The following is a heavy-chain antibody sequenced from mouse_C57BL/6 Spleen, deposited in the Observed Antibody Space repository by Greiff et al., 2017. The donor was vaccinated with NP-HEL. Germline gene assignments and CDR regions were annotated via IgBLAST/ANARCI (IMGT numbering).Heavy chain of an antibody. D-gene: IGHD1-1*01. CDR3: ARLHYYYGSSDYAMDY. V-gene: IGHV1-85*01. J-gene: IGHJ4*01. Sequence: VKLMESGPELVKPGASVKLSCKASGYTFTSYDINWVKQRPGQGLEWIGWIYPRDGSTKYNEKFKGKATLTVDTSSSTAYMELHSLTSEDSAVYFCARLHYYYGSSDYAMDYWGQGTSVTVSS. CDR2: IYPRDGST. CDR1: GYTFTSYD.